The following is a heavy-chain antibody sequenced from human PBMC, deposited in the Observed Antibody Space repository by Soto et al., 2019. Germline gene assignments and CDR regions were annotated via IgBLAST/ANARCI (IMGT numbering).Heavy chain of an antibody. D-gene: IGHD2-15*01. CDR2: VYPRDSDT. Sequence: GESLKISCKASGYIFIDYWIGWVRQMPGKGLEWMGIVYPRDSDTRYSPSFQGQVTISADRSTGTAFLQWRSLKASDTALYYCARSPLPGYSIHFNSWGQGTLVTVSS. CDR3: ARSPLPGYSIHFNS. V-gene: IGHV5-51*01. CDR1: GYIFIDYW. J-gene: IGHJ4*02.